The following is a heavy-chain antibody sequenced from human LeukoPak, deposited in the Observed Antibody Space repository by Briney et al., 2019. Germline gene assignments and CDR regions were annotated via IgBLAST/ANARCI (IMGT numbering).Heavy chain of an antibody. V-gene: IGHV3-30*18. D-gene: IGHD3-22*01. CDR2: ISYDGSNK. J-gene: IGHJ4*02. CDR1: GFTFSSYG. Sequence: GGSLRLSCAASGFTFSSYGMHWVRQAPGKGLEWVAVISYDGSNKYYADSVKGRFTISRDNSKNTLYLQMNSLRAEDTAVYYCAKFAGVDSSGYYYNYFDYWGQGTLVTVSS. CDR3: AKFAGVDSSGYYYNYFDY.